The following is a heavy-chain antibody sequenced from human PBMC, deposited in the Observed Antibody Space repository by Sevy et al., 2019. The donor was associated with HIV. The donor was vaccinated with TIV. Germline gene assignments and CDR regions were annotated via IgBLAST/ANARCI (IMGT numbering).Heavy chain of an antibody. CDR2: ISGSGGST. J-gene: IGHJ4*02. V-gene: IGHV3-23*01. CDR3: AMKSGIGGLPLYYFTY. Sequence: GGSLRLSCVGSGFTFSRYGMNWVRQAPGKGLEWVSTISGSGGSTYYADSVKGRFTISRDNSKNTLSLQMNSLRAEDTAFYYCAMKSGIGGLPLYYFTYRGQGTLVTVSS. CDR1: GFTFSRYG. D-gene: IGHD5-18*01.